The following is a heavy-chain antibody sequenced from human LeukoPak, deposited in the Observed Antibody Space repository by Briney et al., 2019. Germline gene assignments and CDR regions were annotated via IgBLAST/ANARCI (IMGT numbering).Heavy chain of an antibody. V-gene: IGHV3-53*05. D-gene: IGHD3-10*01. J-gene: IGHJ4*02. Sequence: GGSLRLSCAASGFTVSSNYMSWVRQAPGKGLEWVSVIYSGGSTYYADSVKGRFTISRDNSKNTLYLQMNSLRAEDTALYYCAKDIFTMVRGVVDYWGQGTLVTVSS. CDR3: AKDIFTMVRGVVDY. CDR1: GFTVSSNY. CDR2: IYSGGST.